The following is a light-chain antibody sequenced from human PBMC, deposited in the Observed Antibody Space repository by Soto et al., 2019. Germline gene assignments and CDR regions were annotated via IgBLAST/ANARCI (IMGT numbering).Light chain of an antibody. CDR1: QTIGSSH. CDR3: QQRNYWQVT. V-gene: IGKV3D-11*02. Sequence: EIVLTQSPGTLSLSPGERATLSCRASQTIGSSHLAWYQQKPGQAPRVLIYAASNRATGIPARFSGSGSGTDFTLTISSLEPEDFAVYYCQQRNYWQVTFGQGTRLEIK. CDR2: AAS. J-gene: IGKJ5*01.